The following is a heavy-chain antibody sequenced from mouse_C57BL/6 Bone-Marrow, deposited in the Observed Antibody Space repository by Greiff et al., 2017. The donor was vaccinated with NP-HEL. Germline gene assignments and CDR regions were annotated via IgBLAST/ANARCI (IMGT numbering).Heavy chain of an antibody. CDR3: TSGYYGSGDY. J-gene: IGHJ2*01. CDR2: IDPETGGT. V-gene: IGHV1-15*01. D-gene: IGHD1-1*01. Sequence: LVESGAELVRPGASVTLSCKASGYTFTDYEMHWVKQTPVHGLEWIGAIDPETGGTAYNQKFKGKAILTADKSSSTAYMELRSLTSDDSAVYYCTSGYYGSGDYWGQGTTLTVSS. CDR1: GYTFTDYE.